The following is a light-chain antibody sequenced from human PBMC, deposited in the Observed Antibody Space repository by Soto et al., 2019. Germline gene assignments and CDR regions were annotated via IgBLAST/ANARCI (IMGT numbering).Light chain of an antibody. Sequence: QSVLTQPASVSGSPGQSIAISCTGTSSDIGNYNYVSWYQQHPGKAPKLIIYEVSNRPSGVSNRFSGSKSGNTASLTISGLQADDEADYYCSSSTNSLTLVFGGGTKLTVL. CDR3: SSSTNSLTLV. V-gene: IGLV2-14*01. J-gene: IGLJ3*02. CDR2: EVS. CDR1: SSDIGNYNY.